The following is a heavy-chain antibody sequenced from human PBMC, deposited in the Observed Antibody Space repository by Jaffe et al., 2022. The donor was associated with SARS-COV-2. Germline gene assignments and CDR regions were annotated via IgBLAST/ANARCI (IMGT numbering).Heavy chain of an antibody. Sequence: EVQLLESGGGLVQPGGSLRLSCAASGFTFSSYAMSWVRQAPGKGLEWVSAISGSGGSTYYADSVKGRFTISRDNSKNTLYLQMNSLRAEDTAVYYCAKDYYDSSGYYYGARLFDYWGQGTLVTVSS. J-gene: IGHJ4*02. D-gene: IGHD3-22*01. CDR1: GFTFSSYA. CDR3: AKDYYDSSGYYYGARLFDY. CDR2: ISGSGGST. V-gene: IGHV3-23*01.